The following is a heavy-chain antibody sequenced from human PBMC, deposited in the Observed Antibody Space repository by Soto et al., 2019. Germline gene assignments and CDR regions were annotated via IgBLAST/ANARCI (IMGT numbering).Heavy chain of an antibody. CDR3: ARSSGSYSYYGMDV. CDR1: GYILTDYY. CDR2: INPNNGDT. V-gene: IGHV1-2*02. J-gene: IGHJ6*02. Sequence: QVQLVQSGAEVKKPGASVKFSCRASGYILTDYYMHWVRQAPGQGLEWVAWINPNNGDTKYAQNFQGRGTMTRATSTSPVYMDLSRLRSDDTAVYYCARSSGSYSYYGMDVWGQGTTVTVSS. D-gene: IGHD1-26*01.